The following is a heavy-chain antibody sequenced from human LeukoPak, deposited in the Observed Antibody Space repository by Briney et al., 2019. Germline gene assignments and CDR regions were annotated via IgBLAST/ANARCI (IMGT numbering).Heavy chain of an antibody. Sequence: GGSLRLSCATSGFTFSRSGMTWVRQPPGKGLEWVSAISGSGGSTYYADSVKGRFTISRDNSKNTLYLQMNSLRAEDTAVYYCAKGRRPGYWGQGTLVTVSS. V-gene: IGHV3-23*01. CDR2: ISGSGGST. CDR1: GFTFSRSG. J-gene: IGHJ4*02. CDR3: AKGRRPGY.